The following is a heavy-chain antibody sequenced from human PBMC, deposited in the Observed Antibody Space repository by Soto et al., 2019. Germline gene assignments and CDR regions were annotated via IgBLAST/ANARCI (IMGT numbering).Heavy chain of an antibody. CDR3: ARGLPIVADY. J-gene: IGHJ4*02. CDR1: GYTFTSYG. CDR2: ISAYNGNT. V-gene: IGHV1-18*01. D-gene: IGHD3-22*01. Sequence: ASVKVSCKASGYTFTSYGISWVRQAPGQGLEWMGWISAYNGNTNYAQKFQGRVTSTRDTSASTAYMELSSLRSEDTAVYYCARGLPIVADYLGQGTLVTVS.